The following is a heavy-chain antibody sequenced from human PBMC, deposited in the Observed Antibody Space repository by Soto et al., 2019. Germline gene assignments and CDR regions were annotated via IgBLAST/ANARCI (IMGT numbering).Heavy chain of an antibody. V-gene: IGHV1-46*03. CDR2: INPSGGST. J-gene: IGHJ5*02. Sequence: QVQLVQSGAEVKKPGASVKVSCKASGYTFTSDYMHWVRQAPGQGLECMGRINPSGGSTSYAQKFQGRVTMTRDKCTSTVYRELGSLRSEDTAVYYCARGPLYNWNYPKGHCFDPWGQGPLVTVAS. D-gene: IGHD1-7*01. CDR3: ARGPLYNWNYPKGHCFDP. CDR1: GYTFTSDY.